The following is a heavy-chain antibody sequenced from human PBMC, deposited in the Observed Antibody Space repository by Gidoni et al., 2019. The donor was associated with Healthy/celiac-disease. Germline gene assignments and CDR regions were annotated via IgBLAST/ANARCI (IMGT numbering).Heavy chain of an antibody. V-gene: IGHV3-33*01. CDR2: IWYDGSNK. J-gene: IGHJ4*02. CDR1: ASPFSRYG. CDR3: ARSPSNLVDPHLDY. D-gene: IGHD2-2*01. Sequence: QVQLLESGGGVVQPGRSLRLSCAASASPFSRYGMHWVGQAPGKGLEWVAVIWYDGSNKYYADSVKGRFTISRDNSKNTLYLQMNSLRAEDTAVYYCARSPSNLVDPHLDYWGQGTLVTVSS.